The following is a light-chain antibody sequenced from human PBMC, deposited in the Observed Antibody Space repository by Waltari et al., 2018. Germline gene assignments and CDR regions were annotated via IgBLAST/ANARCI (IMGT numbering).Light chain of an antibody. CDR2: AAS. Sequence: DIQMTQAPSSLSASLGDRVTITCRASQSISTYLNWFHHNPGQSPKLLIYAASSLQSGVPSRFRGSGSGTDFTLTITSLQPEDFATYYCHQTFSHPRPSFGQGTKVDI. CDR1: QSISTY. CDR3: HQTFSHPRPS. V-gene: IGKV1-39*01. J-gene: IGKJ2*01.